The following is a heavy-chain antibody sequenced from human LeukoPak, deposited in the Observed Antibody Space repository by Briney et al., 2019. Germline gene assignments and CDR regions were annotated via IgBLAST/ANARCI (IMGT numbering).Heavy chain of an antibody. CDR3: AKGDRVGDIAAFSYYYYGMDV. Sequence: HPGGSLRLSCAASGFTFSSYGMHWVRQAPGKGLEWVAVISYDGSNKYYADSVKGRFTISRDNSKDTLYLQMNSLRAEDTAVYYCAKGDRVGDIAAFSYYYYGMDVWGQGTTVTVSS. CDR2: ISYDGSNK. D-gene: IGHD2-15*01. V-gene: IGHV3-30*18. CDR1: GFTFSSYG. J-gene: IGHJ6*02.